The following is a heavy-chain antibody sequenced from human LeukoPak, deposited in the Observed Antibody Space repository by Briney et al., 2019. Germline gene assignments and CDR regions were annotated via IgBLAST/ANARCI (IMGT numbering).Heavy chain of an antibody. Sequence: PGGSLRLSCAASGFTFSSYEMNWVRQAPGKGLEWVSYISSSGSTIYYADSVKGRFTISRDNAKNSLYLQMNSLRAEDTAVYYCARDGTYYYDSSGYWDSTYYFDYWGQGTLVTVSS. V-gene: IGHV3-48*03. CDR3: ARDGTYYYDSSGYWDSTYYFDY. J-gene: IGHJ4*02. CDR2: ISSSGSTI. D-gene: IGHD3-22*01. CDR1: GFTFSSYE.